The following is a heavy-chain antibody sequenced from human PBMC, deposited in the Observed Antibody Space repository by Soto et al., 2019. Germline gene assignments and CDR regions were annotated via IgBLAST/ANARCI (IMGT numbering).Heavy chain of an antibody. CDR2: IYYSGST. Sequence: QVQLQESGPGLVKPSETLSLTCTVSGGSISSYYWSWIRQPPGKGLEWIGYIYYSGSTNYNPSLKRRVSISVDTSKNPCSLKLSSVTAADTAVYYCARLSQTGTTHWGQGTLVTVSS. J-gene: IGHJ4*02. CDR3: ARLSQTGTTH. V-gene: IGHV4-59*08. D-gene: IGHD1-1*01. CDR1: GGSISSYY.